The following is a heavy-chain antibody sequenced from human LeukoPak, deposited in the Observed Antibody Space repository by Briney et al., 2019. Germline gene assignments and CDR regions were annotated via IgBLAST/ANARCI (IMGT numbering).Heavy chain of an antibody. CDR3: ARDRPTGRSRGVVVQ. CDR1: GFTFDTYA. V-gene: IGHV3-21*01. CDR2: ISSGGTYI. D-gene: IGHD2-15*01. J-gene: IGHJ4*02. Sequence: PGGSLRLSCAASGFTFDTYAMTRVRQAPGKGLEWVSSISSGGTYIYYAESVRGRSTISRDNTKNFLYLQLSTLRVEDTAVYYCARDRPTGRSRGVVVQWGQGTLVTVSS.